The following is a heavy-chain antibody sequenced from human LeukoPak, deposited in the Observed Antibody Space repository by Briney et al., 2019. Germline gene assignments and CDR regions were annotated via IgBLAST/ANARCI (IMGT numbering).Heavy chain of an antibody. CDR1: GYTFTSYY. J-gene: IGHJ6*02. CDR3: ARGVYCSSTSCYGAVDYYYGMDV. D-gene: IGHD2-2*01. CDR2: IIPIFGTA. V-gene: IGHV1-69*13. Sequence: SVKVSCKASGYTFTSYYMHWVRQAPGQGLEWKGGIIPIFGTANYAQKFQGRVTITADESTSTAYMELSSLRSEDTAVYYCARGVYCSSTSCYGAVDYYYGMDVWGQGTTVTVSS.